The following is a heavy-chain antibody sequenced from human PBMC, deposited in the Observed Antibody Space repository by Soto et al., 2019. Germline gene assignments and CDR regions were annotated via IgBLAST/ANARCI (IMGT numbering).Heavy chain of an antibody. V-gene: IGHV3-23*01. CDR2: ISGGGGTT. CDR3: AKDQAAGGTISRYFQD. CDR1: GFTFSSYG. Sequence: VQLLESGGGLVQPEGSLRLSCEASGFTFSSYGMSWVRQAPGKGLEWVSGISGGGGTTYYADSVKGRFTISRDNSKNTLYLQVNSLRAEDTAVYYCAKDQAAGGTISRYFQDWGQGTLVTVSS. J-gene: IGHJ1*01. D-gene: IGHD6-13*01.